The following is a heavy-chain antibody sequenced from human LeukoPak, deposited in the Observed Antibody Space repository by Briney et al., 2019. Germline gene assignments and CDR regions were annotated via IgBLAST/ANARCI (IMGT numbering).Heavy chain of an antibody. D-gene: IGHD2-2*01. V-gene: IGHV4-39*07. CDR3: ARGGGVCSSTSCRAYYYYYYYYMDV. J-gene: IGHJ6*03. CDR2: IYYSGST. Sequence: SETLSLTCTVSGGSISSNTYYWGWIRQPPGKGLEWIGSIYYSGSTNYNPSLNSRVTISVDTSKNQFSLKLSSVTAADTAVYYCARGGGVCSSTSCRAYYYYYYYYMDVWGKGTTVTVSS. CDR1: GGSISSNTYY.